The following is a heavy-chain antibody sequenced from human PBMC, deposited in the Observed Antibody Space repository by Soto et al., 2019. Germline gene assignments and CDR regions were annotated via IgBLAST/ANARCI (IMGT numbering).Heavy chain of an antibody. Sequence: GSLRLSCAASGFTFSSYSMNWVRQAPGKGLEWVSSIRRSSSYIDYADSVQGRFTVARDNAKNSLYLQMNSLRAEDTDVYYFAREGYGDYDYYYYGMDVWGRGTTVTVSS. V-gene: IGHV3-21*01. D-gene: IGHD4-17*01. CDR3: AREGYGDYDYYYYGMDV. CDR2: IRRSSSYI. CDR1: GFTFSSYS. J-gene: IGHJ6*02.